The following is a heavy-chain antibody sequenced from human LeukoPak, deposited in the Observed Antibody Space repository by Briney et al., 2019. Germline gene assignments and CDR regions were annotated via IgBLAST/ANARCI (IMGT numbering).Heavy chain of an antibody. CDR1: GFTFSSYA. J-gene: IGHJ4*02. D-gene: IGHD3-10*02. Sequence: GGSLRLSCAASGFTFSSYAMHWVRQAPGKGLEWVAFIRYDGSNKYYADSVKGRFTISRDNSKSTLYLQMNSLRGEDTAVYYCAKNLDYVVDYWGQGTLVTVSS. V-gene: IGHV3-30*02. CDR2: IRYDGSNK. CDR3: AKNLDYVVDY.